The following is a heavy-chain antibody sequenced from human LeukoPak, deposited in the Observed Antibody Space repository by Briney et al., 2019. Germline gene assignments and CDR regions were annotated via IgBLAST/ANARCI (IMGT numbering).Heavy chain of an antibody. V-gene: IGHV4-61*02. CDR3: ARGGLELRY. CDR2: IYTSGST. Sequence: SETLSLTCTVSGGSISSGSYYWSWIRQPAGLGLEWIGRIYTSGSTNYNPSLKSRVTISVDTSKNQFSLKLSSVTAADTAVYYCARGGLELRYWGQGTLVTVSS. D-gene: IGHD1-7*01. CDR1: GGSISSGSYY. J-gene: IGHJ4*02.